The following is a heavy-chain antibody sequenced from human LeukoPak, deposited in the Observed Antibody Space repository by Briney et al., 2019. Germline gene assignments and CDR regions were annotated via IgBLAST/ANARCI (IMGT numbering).Heavy chain of an antibody. CDR3: ARFVVVPAAPPGCFDY. V-gene: IGHV4-39*01. D-gene: IGHD2-2*01. CDR2: IYYSGST. J-gene: IGHJ4*02. Sequence: SETLSHTCTVSGGSISSSIYYWGWIRQPPGKGLEWIGSIYYSGSTYYNPSLKSRVTISVDTSKNQFSLKLSSVTAADTAVYYCARFVVVPAAPPGCFDYWGQGTLVTVSS. CDR1: GGSISSSIYY.